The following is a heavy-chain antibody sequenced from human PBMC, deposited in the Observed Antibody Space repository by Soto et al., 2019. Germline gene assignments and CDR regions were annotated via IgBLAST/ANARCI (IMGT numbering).Heavy chain of an antibody. CDR3: ARYIPGVRYYGMDV. D-gene: IGHD2-2*01. V-gene: IGHV3-23*01. Sequence: EVQLLESGGGLVQPGGSLRLSCAASGFTFSSYAMKWVRQAPGTGLEWVSLIGESGTPTYYADSVKGRFTISRDNSGNTLFLEMYSLRAEDTAVYYGARYIPGVRYYGMDVWGQGTTVTVS. CDR1: GFTFSSYA. CDR2: IGESGTPT. J-gene: IGHJ6*02.